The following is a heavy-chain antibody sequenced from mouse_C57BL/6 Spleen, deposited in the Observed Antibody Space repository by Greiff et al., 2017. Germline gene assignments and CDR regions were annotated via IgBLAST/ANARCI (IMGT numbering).Heavy chain of an antibody. CDR3: ARNWDWYFDV. CDR2: INPSTGGT. V-gene: IGHV1-42*01. D-gene: IGHD4-1*01. Sequence: EVQLVESGPELVKPGASVKISCKASGYSFTGYYMNWVKQSPEKSLEWIGEINPSTGGTTYNQKFKAKATLTVDKSSSTAYMQLKSLTSEDSAVYYCARNWDWYFDVWGTGTTVTVSS. CDR1: GYSFTGYY. J-gene: IGHJ1*03.